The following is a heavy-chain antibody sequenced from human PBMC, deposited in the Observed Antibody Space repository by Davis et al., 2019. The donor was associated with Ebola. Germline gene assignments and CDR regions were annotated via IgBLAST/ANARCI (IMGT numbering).Heavy chain of an antibody. J-gene: IGHJ5*02. Sequence: ASVKVSCKASGGTFSSYPFNWVRQAPGQRLEWMGWISAYNGNTNYAQKLQGRVTMTTDTSTSTAYMELRSLRSDDTAVYYCATDIRSGWFDPWGQGTLVTVSS. D-gene: IGHD3-10*01. CDR2: ISAYNGNT. CDR3: ATDIRSGWFDP. CDR1: GGTFSSYP. V-gene: IGHV1-18*01.